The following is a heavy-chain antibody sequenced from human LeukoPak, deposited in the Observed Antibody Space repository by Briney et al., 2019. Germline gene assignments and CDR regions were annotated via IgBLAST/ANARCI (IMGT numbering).Heavy chain of an antibody. Sequence: GGSLRLSCAASGFTFSSYAMHWVRQAPGKGLEWVAFIRYDGSNKYYADSVKGRFTISRDNAKNSLYLQMNSLRAEDTAVYYCARFPPGYYYYMDVWGKGTTVTISS. J-gene: IGHJ6*03. CDR3: ARFPPGYYYYMDV. V-gene: IGHV3-30*04. CDR2: IRYDGSNK. CDR1: GFTFSSYA.